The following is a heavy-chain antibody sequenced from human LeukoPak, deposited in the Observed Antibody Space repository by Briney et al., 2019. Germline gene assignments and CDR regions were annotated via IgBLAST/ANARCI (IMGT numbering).Heavy chain of an antibody. CDR3: ARSRRVVVPSTLNSADDYYYYMDV. CDR2: INTNTGNP. CDR1: GYTFTYYG. V-gene: IGHV7-4-1*02. Sequence: GASVKVSCKASGYTFTYYGLNWVRQAPGQGLECLGGINTNTGNPTYGQGFTGRVVFSIDTSVSTAYLEISSLKAEDTAIYYCARSRRVVVPSTLNSADDYYYYMDVWGKGTTVTVSS. D-gene: IGHD2-15*01. J-gene: IGHJ6*03.